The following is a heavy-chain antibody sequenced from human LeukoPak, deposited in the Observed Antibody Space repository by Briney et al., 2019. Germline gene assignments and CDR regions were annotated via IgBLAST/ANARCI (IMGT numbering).Heavy chain of an antibody. CDR2: ISGSGGST. CDR1: GFTFSSYA. D-gene: IGHD2-2*01. V-gene: IGHV3-23*01. Sequence: GGSLRLSCAASGFTFSSYAMSWVRQAPGKGLEWVSAISGSGGSTYYADSVKGRFTISRDNSKNTLYLQMNSLRAEDTAVYYCAKDAPWPAEYQLLSVFGAFDIWGQGTMVTVSS. J-gene: IGHJ3*02. CDR3: AKDAPWPAEYQLLSVFGAFDI.